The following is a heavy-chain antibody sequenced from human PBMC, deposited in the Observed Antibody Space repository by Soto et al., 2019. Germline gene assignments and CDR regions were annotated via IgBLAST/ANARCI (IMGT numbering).Heavy chain of an antibody. Sequence: LSLTCTVSGGSISSGGYYWSWIRQHPGKGLEWIGYIYYSGSTYYNPSLKSRVTISVDTSKNQFSLKLSSVTAADTAVYYCARASNTIFGVDHYAFDIWGQGTMVTVSS. CDR2: IYYSGST. J-gene: IGHJ3*02. CDR1: GGSISSGGYY. CDR3: ARASNTIFGVDHYAFDI. V-gene: IGHV4-31*03. D-gene: IGHD3-3*01.